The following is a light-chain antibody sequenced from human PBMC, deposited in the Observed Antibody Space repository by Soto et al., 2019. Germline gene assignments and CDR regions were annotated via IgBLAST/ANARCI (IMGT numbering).Light chain of an antibody. V-gene: IGLV1-40*01. Sequence: QSVLTQPPSVSGAPGQRVTISCTGSSSSAGSVYNVHWYQQRPGTAPKLLIYDNTDRPSWVPDRFSGSKSGTSASLAITGLRAEDEADYYGQSYDSGLGGYVIFGGGTKLTVL. CDR2: DNT. CDR3: QSYDSGLGGYVI. CDR1: SSSAGSVYN. J-gene: IGLJ2*01.